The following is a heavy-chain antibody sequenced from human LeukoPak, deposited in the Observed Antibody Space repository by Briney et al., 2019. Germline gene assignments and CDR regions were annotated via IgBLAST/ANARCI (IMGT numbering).Heavy chain of an antibody. J-gene: IGHJ4*02. Sequence: SETLSLTCTVSGGSISSYYWIWIRQPAGKGLEWIGRIYSTGSTNYNPSLRSRVTISVDTSKNQFSLNLRSVTAADTAVYYCARDRGLNYDYWGQGTLVTVSS. CDR2: IYSTGST. CDR3: ARDRGLNYDY. V-gene: IGHV4-4*07. D-gene: IGHD3-10*01. CDR1: GGSISSYY.